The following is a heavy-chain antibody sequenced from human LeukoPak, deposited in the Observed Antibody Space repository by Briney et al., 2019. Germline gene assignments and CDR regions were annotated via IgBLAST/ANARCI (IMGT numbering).Heavy chain of an antibody. Sequence: AGGSLRLSCEASGFTFSTYSMNWVRQAPGKGLEWVSAISGGGGSAYYADSVKGRFTISRDNSKNTPYLQMNGLRAEDTAVYYCAKDVWSSSRSVCYWGQGTLVTVSS. V-gene: IGHV3-23*01. CDR1: GFTFSTYS. CDR2: ISGGGGSA. CDR3: AKDVWSSSRSVCY. D-gene: IGHD6-13*01. J-gene: IGHJ4*02.